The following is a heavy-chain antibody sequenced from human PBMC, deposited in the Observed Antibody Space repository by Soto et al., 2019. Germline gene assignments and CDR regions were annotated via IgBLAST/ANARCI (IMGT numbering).Heavy chain of an antibody. Sequence: PSETLSLTCAVYGGSFSGYYWSWIRQPPGKGLEWIGGTNHSGSTNYNPSLKSRVTISVDTSKNQFSLKLSSVTAADTAVYYCAREGYRAWLDPWGQGTLVTVYS. CDR1: GGSFSGYY. D-gene: IGHD5-12*01. V-gene: IGHV4-34*01. CDR2: TNHSGST. CDR3: AREGYRAWLDP. J-gene: IGHJ5*02.